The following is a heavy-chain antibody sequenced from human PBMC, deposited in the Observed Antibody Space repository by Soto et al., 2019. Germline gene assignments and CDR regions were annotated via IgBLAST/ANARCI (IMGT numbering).Heavy chain of an antibody. CDR1: GITFTYAW. J-gene: IGHJ3*01. CDR3: AHIGALPPTAVFSS. CDR2: VKSEAGGGTI. D-gene: IGHD2-21*01. V-gene: IGHV3-15*01. Sequence: EVQLVESGGGLVNPGGSLRLSCAASGITFTYAWMTWVRQAPGRGLEWVGRVKSEAGGGTIDYAAPVKGRFTISRDDSRRMLPLQMTSLQSEDPAVDYGAHIGALPPTAVFSSWGQGTVVTVSS.